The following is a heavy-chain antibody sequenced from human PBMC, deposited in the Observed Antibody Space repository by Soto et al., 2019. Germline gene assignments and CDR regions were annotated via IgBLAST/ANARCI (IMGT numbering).Heavy chain of an antibody. Sequence: EVQLLESAGGLVQPGGSLRLSCAASGFTFSSYAMSWVRQAPGKGLEWVSTISYSGASTYYADSVKGRFTISRDNSKNTLYLQMNSLRAEDTAVYYCATDTARTAMVLYFDYWGPGALVTVSS. V-gene: IGHV3-23*01. CDR1: GFTFSSYA. J-gene: IGHJ4*02. D-gene: IGHD5-18*01. CDR3: ATDTARTAMVLYFDY. CDR2: ISYSGAST.